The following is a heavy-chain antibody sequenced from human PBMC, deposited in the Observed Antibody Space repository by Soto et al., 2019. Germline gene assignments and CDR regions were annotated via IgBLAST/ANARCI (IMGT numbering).Heavy chain of an antibody. CDR2: ISWNSGSI. CDR3: AKAPKKIVVVPAAPFDY. V-gene: IGHV3-9*01. J-gene: IGHJ4*02. CDR1: GFTFDDYA. Sequence: GGSLRLSCAASGFTFDDYAMHWVRQAPGKGLEWVSGISWNSGSIGYADSVKGRFTISRDNAKNSLYLQMNSLRAEDTALYYCAKAPKKIVVVPAAPFDYWGQGTLVTVSS. D-gene: IGHD2-2*01.